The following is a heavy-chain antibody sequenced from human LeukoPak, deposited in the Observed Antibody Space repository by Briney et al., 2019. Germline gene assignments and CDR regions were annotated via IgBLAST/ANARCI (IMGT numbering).Heavy chain of an antibody. J-gene: IGHJ4*02. CDR3: ARDSYYYGSEYYFDY. Sequence: PSETLSLTCTVSGGSISSYYWSWIRQPPGKGLEWIGYIYYSGSTNYNPSLKSRVTISVDTSKNQFSLKLSSVTAADTAVYYCARDSYYYGSEYYFDYWGQGTLVTVSS. D-gene: IGHD3-10*01. CDR1: GGSISSYY. CDR2: IYYSGST. V-gene: IGHV4-59*01.